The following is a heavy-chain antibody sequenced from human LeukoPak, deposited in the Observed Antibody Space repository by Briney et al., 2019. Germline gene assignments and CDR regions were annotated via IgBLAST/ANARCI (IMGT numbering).Heavy chain of an antibody. Sequence: ASVKVSCKASGGTFSSYAISWVRQAPGQGREWMGGIIPIFGTANYAQKFQGRVTITTDESTSTAYMELRSLRAEDTAVYYCARDPGSTYPNDALDIWGQGTMVTVSS. CDR3: ARDPGSTYPNDALDI. D-gene: IGHD6-13*01. V-gene: IGHV1-69*05. J-gene: IGHJ3*02. CDR1: GGTFSSYA. CDR2: IIPIFGTA.